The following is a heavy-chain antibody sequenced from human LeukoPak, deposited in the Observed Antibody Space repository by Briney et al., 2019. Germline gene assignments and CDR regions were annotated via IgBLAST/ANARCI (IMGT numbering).Heavy chain of an antibody. Sequence: PGGSLRLSCAASGFTFSSYWMHWVRQPPGKGLVWVPRIDTDGSSATYADSVKGRFTISRDNAKNTVYLQMNSLRVEDTGVYYCASALTTVTPHFHCWGQGTLVTLSS. D-gene: IGHD4-17*01. V-gene: IGHV3-74*01. CDR1: GFTFSSYW. CDR3: ASALTTVTPHFHC. CDR2: IDTDGSSA. J-gene: IGHJ4*02.